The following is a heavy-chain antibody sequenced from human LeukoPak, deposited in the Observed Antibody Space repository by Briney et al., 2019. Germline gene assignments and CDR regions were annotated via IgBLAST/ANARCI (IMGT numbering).Heavy chain of an antibody. V-gene: IGHV3-11*04. Sequence: GSLRLSCAASGFTFSDSYMTWIRQAPGKGLEWVSYISNSGSSIYYADSVKGRFTTSRDNTKSSLHLQMNSLRAEDTAVYYCGRGHWGLDYWGQGALVTVSS. CDR2: ISNSGSSI. D-gene: IGHD7-27*01. CDR3: GRGHWGLDY. CDR1: GFTFSDSY. J-gene: IGHJ4*02.